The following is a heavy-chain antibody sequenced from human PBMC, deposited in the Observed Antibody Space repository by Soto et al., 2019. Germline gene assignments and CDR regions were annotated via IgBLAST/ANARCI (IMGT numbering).Heavy chain of an antibody. J-gene: IGHJ5*02. D-gene: IGHD2-15*01. CDR2: IYYSGST. CDR1: GGSISSSSYY. Sequence: PSETLSLTCTVSGGSISSSSYYWGWIRQHPGKGLEWIGSIYYSGSTYYNPSLKSRVTISVDTSKNQFSLKLTSVTAADTAVYYCARDKYCIGGSCRKNCFDPWGQGTLVTVSS. CDR3: ARDKYCIGGSCRKNCFDP. V-gene: IGHV4-39*07.